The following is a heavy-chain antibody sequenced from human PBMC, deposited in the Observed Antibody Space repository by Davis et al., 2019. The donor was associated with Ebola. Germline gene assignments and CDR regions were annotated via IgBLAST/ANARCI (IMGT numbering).Heavy chain of an antibody. CDR2: IYSGGST. CDR3: ARASSSYYYYYGMDV. J-gene: IGHJ6*02. D-gene: IGHD6-6*01. V-gene: IGHV3-53*04. CDR1: GFTVSSNY. Sequence: PGGSLRLSCAASGFTVSSNYMSWVRQAPGKGLEWVSVIYSGGSTYYADSVKGRFTISRHNSKNTLYLQMNSLRAEDTAVYYCARASSSYYYYYGMDVWGQGTTVTVSS.